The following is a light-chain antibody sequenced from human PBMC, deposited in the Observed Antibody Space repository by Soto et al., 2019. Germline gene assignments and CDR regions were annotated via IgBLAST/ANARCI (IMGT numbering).Light chain of an antibody. CDR3: AAWDGSLNAPV. CDR2: SNN. J-gene: IGLJ2*01. V-gene: IGLV1-44*01. Sequence: QSVLTQPPSASGTPGQRVTISCSGSSSNIGSNSVNWYQQLPGTAPKLLIYSNNQRPSGVPDRFSGSKSGTSASLAISGLQSEDEADYYCAAWDGSLNAPVFGGGTKVTVL. CDR1: SSNIGSNS.